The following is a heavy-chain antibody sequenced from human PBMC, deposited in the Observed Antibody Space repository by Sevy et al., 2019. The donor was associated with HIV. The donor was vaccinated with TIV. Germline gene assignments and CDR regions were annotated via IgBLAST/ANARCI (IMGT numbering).Heavy chain of an antibody. CDR3: AKGLEGVVVPAAVDY. D-gene: IGHD2-2*01. V-gene: IGHV3-30*02. CDR1: GFTFSSYG. J-gene: IGHJ4*02. CDR2: IRYDGSNK. Sequence: GGSLRLSCAASGFTFSSYGMHWVRQAPCKGLEWVAFIRYDGSNKYYADSVKGRFTISRDNSKNTLYLQMNSLRAEDTAVYYCAKGLEGVVVPAAVDYWGQGTLVTVSS.